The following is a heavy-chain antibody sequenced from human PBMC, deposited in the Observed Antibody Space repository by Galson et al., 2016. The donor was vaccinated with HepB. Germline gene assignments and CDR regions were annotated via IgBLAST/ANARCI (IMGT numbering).Heavy chain of an antibody. V-gene: IGHV3-23*01. D-gene: IGHD3-16*02. CDR3: ARKSDTYRYAGDF. Sequence: SLRLSCAASGFIFTSYAMSWVRQAPGKGLEWVSTISGSGGFTYYADSVKGRFTISRDNSKNTLYLQMNSLRAEDTAVYYCARKSDTYRYAGDFWGQGTLVTVSS. J-gene: IGHJ4*02. CDR2: ISGSGGFT. CDR1: GFIFTSYA.